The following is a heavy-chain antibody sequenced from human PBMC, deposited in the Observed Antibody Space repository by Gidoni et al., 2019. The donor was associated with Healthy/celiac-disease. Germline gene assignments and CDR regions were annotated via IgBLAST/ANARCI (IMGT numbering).Heavy chain of an antibody. D-gene: IGHD6-6*01. V-gene: IGHV4-39*01. Sequence: QLQLQESGPGLVKPSETLSLTCTVSGGSISSSSYYWGWIRQPPGKGLDWIGSIYYSGSTYYNPSLKSRVTISVDTSKNQFSLKLSSVTAADTAVYYCARPADRIAARNYFDYWGQGTLVTVSS. J-gene: IGHJ4*02. CDR1: GGSISSSSYY. CDR3: ARPADRIAARNYFDY. CDR2: IYYSGST.